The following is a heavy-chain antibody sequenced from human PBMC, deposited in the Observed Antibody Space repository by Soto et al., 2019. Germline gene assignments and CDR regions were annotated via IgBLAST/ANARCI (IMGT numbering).Heavy chain of an antibody. V-gene: IGHV3-23*01. CDR1: GFTFSNYA. J-gene: IGHJ4*02. Sequence: EVQLLESGGGLVQPGGSLRLSCAASGFTFSNYAMRWVRQAPGKGLEWVSAISGSDGSTYYADSVKGRFTISRDNSKNTLYLQMNSLRAEDTAVYYCARWGSGSYYDYWGQGTLVTVSS. D-gene: IGHD1-26*01. CDR2: ISGSDGST. CDR3: ARWGSGSYYDY.